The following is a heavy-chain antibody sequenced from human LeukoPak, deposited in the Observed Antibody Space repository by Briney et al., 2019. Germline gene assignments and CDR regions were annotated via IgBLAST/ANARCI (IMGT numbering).Heavy chain of an antibody. J-gene: IGHJ6*03. CDR2: INHSGST. D-gene: IGHD6-13*01. Sequence: SETLSLTCAVYGGSFSGYYWSWLRQPPGKGLEWIGEINHSGSTNYNPSLQSRVTISVDTSKNQFSLTLSSVTAADTAVYYCARGGSYSRGYYYYYMDVWGKGTTVTVSS. CDR3: ARGGSYSRGYYYYYMDV. V-gene: IGHV4-34*01. CDR1: GGSFSGYY.